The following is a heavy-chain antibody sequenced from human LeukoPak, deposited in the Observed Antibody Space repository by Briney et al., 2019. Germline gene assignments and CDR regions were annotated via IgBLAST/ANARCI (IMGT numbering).Heavy chain of an antibody. J-gene: IGHJ4*02. V-gene: IGHV3-23*01. D-gene: IGHD2-15*01. CDR1: GFTFSDYS. CDR3: AKDAPRGSSGGSCYSVV. CDR2: ISGSGGST. Sequence: GGSLRLSCAASGFTFSDYSMNWVRQAPGKGLEWVSAISGSGGSTYYAYSVKGRFTSSRDNSKNTLYLQMNSLSAEDTAVYYCAKDAPRGSSGGSCYSVVWGQGTLVTISS.